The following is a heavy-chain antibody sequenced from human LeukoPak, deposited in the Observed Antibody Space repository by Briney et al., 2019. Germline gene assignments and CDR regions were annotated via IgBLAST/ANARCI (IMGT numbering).Heavy chain of an antibody. Sequence: ETGGSLRLSRAASGFTVSSYAMSWVRQAPGKGLEWVSTITASGGTYYADSLKGRFTISRDTSKNTLYLQINSLRAEDTAVYYCAKRGRYYFDQWGQGTLVTVSS. CDR2: ITASGGT. CDR1: GFTVSSYA. J-gene: IGHJ4*02. CDR3: AKRGRYYFDQ. V-gene: IGHV3-23*01.